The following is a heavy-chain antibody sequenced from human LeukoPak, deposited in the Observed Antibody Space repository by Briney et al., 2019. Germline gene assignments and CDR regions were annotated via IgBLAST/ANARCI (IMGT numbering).Heavy chain of an antibody. J-gene: IGHJ3*02. CDR2: INPSGGTT. Sequence: ASVKVSCKASGYTFTSSYIHWVRQAPGQGLEWMGIINPSGGTTIYAQKFQGRVTMTRDTSTGTVYMELSSLRSEDTAVYYCARQRGGQYEDAFDIWGQGTVVTVSS. CDR3: ARQRGGQYEDAFDI. D-gene: IGHD2-8*01. CDR1: GYTFTSSY. V-gene: IGHV1-46*01.